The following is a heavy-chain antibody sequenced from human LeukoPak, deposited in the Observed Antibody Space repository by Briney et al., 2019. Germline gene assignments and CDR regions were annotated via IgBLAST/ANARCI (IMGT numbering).Heavy chain of an antibody. J-gene: IGHJ6*02. CDR2: ISSSSSYI. D-gene: IGHD2-2*03. V-gene: IGHV3-21*01. CDR1: GFTLSSYS. CDR3: ARDNGYCRSTSSYENYYGMDV. Sequence: GGSLRLSCAASGFTLSSYSMNWVRQAPGKGLEWVSSISSSSSYIYYADSVKGRFTISRDNAKSSLYLQMNSLRAEDTAVYYCARDNGYCRSTSSYENYYGMDVWGQGTTATVSS.